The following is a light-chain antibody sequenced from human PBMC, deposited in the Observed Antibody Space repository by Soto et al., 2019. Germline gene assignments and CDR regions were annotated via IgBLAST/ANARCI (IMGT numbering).Light chain of an antibody. Sequence: EIVLTQSPGTLSLSPGERATLSCRASHTISSSYLAWYQQKPGQAPSLLIFDASKRATGIPARFSGSGSGTDFTLTITSLEPEDFAVYYCQQRSNWRGVTFGPGTKVDIK. CDR3: QQRSNWRGVT. V-gene: IGKV3D-20*02. J-gene: IGKJ3*01. CDR1: HTISSSY. CDR2: DAS.